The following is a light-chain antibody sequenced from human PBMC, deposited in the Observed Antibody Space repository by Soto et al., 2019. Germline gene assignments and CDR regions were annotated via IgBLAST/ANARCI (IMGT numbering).Light chain of an antibody. CDR3: QQANRFPIT. CDR2: GAS. V-gene: IGKV1-12*01. J-gene: IGKJ5*01. Sequence: DIQMTQSPSSVSASVGDRVTVTCRASQGISIWLAWYQQKAGRAPKLLISGASNLQSGVPSRFSGSRSGTDFNLTISSLQPVDFATYYCQQANRFPITFGQGTRLEIK. CDR1: QGISIW.